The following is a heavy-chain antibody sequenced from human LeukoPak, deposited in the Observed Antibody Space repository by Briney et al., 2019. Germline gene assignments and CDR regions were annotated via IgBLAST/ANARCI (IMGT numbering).Heavy chain of an antibody. J-gene: IGHJ5*02. Sequence: ASVKVSCKTSGYTFTAYYIHWVRQAPGQGLEWMAWFSPNSGGTNYAQKFQGRVTMTSDTSISTAYMELNNLRSDDTAVYYCARGPQLAYNWFDPWGQGTLVTVSS. CDR1: GYTFTAYY. V-gene: IGHV1-2*02. CDR2: FSPNSGGT. CDR3: ARGPQLAYNWFDP. D-gene: IGHD6-13*01.